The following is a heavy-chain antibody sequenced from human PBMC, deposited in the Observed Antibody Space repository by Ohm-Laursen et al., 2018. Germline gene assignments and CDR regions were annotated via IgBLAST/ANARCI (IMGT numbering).Heavy chain of an antibody. J-gene: IGHJ4*02. CDR3: ATYYDSNGCLGY. CDR1: GFTFSTYW. Sequence: SLRLSCAASGFTFSTYWMNWIRQAPGKGLEWVSYVSSSGTTIYYADSVKGRFTISRDNSKNTLYVQMNSLRAEDTALYYCATYYDSNGCLGYWGQGTLVTVSS. D-gene: IGHD3-22*01. CDR2: VSSSGTTI. V-gene: IGHV3-23*01.